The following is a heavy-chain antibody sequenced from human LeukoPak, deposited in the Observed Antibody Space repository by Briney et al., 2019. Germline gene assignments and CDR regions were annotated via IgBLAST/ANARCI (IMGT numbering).Heavy chain of an antibody. D-gene: IGHD3-10*01. CDR3: AKDLTYYYGLGSSTNAFDI. CDR1: GFTFSSYA. V-gene: IGHV3-23*01. Sequence: GGSLRLSCAASGFTFSSYAMSWVRQAPGKGLEWVSGISGSGDYTYYADSLKGRFTISRDNSKNTLYPQMNSLRAEDTALYYCAKDLTYYYGLGSSTNAFDIWGQGTMVTVSS. CDR2: ISGSGDYT. J-gene: IGHJ3*02.